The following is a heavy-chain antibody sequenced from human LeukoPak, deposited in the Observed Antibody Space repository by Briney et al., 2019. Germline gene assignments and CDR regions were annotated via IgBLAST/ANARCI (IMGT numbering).Heavy chain of an antibody. CDR1: GGSFSGYY. D-gene: IGHD6-13*01. V-gene: IGHV4-34*01. J-gene: IGHJ6*02. CDR3: ARGCLIVGSSWYRRDYYYGMDV. CDR2: INHSGST. Sequence: SETLSLTCAVYGGSFSGYYWSWIRQPPGKGLEWIGEINHSGSTNYNPSLESRVTISVDTSKNQFSLKLSSVTAADTAVYYCARGCLIVGSSWYRRDYYYGMDVWGQGTTVTVSS.